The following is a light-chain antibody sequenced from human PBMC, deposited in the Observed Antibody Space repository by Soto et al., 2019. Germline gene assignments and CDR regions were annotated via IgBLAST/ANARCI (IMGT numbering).Light chain of an antibody. CDR2: WAS. CDR1: PTVVYNSNNKNY. CDR3: QQYHSDPIT. J-gene: IGKJ5*01. Sequence: DIVMTQSPDSLAVSLCQGATIKRRSSPTVVYNSNNKNYLAWFQQRPGQTPKLLIYWASTRKSGVPDRFSGSGSGTEFTLTITRLQAEDVYVYYCQQYHSDPITFGQGTRLEIK. V-gene: IGKV4-1*01.